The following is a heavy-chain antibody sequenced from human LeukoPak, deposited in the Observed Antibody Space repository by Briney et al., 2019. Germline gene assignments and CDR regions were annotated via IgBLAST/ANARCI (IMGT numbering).Heavy chain of an antibody. Sequence: PGGSLRLSCAASGFTFSSYAMHWVRQAPGKGLEWVAVISYDGSNKYYADSVKGRFTISRDNAKNTLYLQMNSLRAEDTAVYYCARRGQQLVHGVWYYYMDVWGKGTTVTVSS. CDR1: GFTFSSYA. D-gene: IGHD6-13*01. V-gene: IGHV3-30*04. CDR2: ISYDGSNK. CDR3: ARRGQQLVHGVWYYYMDV. J-gene: IGHJ6*03.